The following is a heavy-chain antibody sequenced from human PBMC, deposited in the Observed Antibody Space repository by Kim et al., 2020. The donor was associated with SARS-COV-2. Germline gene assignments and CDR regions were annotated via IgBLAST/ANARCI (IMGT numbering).Heavy chain of an antibody. J-gene: IGHJ4*02. CDR3: ARDLGPYYDFWSGYYLSGLRDSSGYYGGIDY. CDR1: GYTFTSYY. CDR2: INPSGGST. V-gene: IGHV1-46*01. D-gene: IGHD3-3*01. Sequence: ASVKVSCKASGYTFTSYYMHWVRQAPGQGLEWMGIINPSGGSTSYAQKFQGRVTMTRDTSTSTVYMELSSLRSEDTAVYYCARDLGPYYDFWSGYYLSGLRDSSGYYGGIDYWGQGTLVTVSS.